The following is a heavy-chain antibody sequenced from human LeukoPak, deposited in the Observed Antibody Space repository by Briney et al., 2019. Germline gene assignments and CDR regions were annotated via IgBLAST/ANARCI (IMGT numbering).Heavy chain of an antibody. CDR3: ARDPTYYYDSSGYNFDY. CDR2: ISYDGSNK. V-gene: IGHV3-30-3*01. CDR1: GFTFSSYA. D-gene: IGHD3-22*01. Sequence: PGGSLRLSCAASGFTFSSYAMSWVRQAPGKGLEWVAVISYDGSNKYYADSVKGRFTISRDNSKNTLYLQMNSLRAEDTAVYYCARDPTYYYDSSGYNFDYWGQGTLVTVSS. J-gene: IGHJ4*02.